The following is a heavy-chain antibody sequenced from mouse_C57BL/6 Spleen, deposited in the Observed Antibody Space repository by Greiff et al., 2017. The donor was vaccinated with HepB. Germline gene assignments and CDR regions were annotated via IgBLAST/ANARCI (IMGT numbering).Heavy chain of an antibody. D-gene: IGHD2-4*01. CDR1: GYTFTDYY. J-gene: IGHJ2*01. CDR3: ARNDYDYHGLFDY. V-gene: IGHV1-76*01. CDR2: IYPGSGNT. Sequence: VQLQESGAELVRPGASVKLSCKASGYTFTDYYINWVKQRPGQGLEWIARIYPGSGNTYYNEKFKGKATLTAEKASSTAYMQLSSLTSEDSAVYFCARNDYDYHGLFDYWGQGTTLTVSS.